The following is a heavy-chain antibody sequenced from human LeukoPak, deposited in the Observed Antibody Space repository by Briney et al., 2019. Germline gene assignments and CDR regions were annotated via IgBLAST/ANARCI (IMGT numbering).Heavy chain of an antibody. D-gene: IGHD3-22*01. J-gene: IGHJ4*02. CDR3: ARPYDTRGYFPDY. CDR1: GFTFSSYA. V-gene: IGHV3-21*01. CDR2: ISRGSDHI. Sequence: KPGGSPRLSCAASGFTFSSYAMNWVRQAPGRGLEWVSSISRGSDHIFYADSMKGRFTISRDNAKNSLYLQMNSLGAEDTAVYYCARPYDTRGYFPDYWGQGTLVTVSS.